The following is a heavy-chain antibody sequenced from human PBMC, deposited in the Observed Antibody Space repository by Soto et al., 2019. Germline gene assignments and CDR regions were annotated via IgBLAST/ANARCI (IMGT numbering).Heavy chain of an antibody. CDR1: GFTFSIYA. V-gene: IGHV3-23*01. Sequence: GGSLRLSCAASGFTFSIYAMSWVRQAPGKGLEWVSIVTNSGGSTYYADSVKGRFTISRDNSKNTLYLQMNSLRAEDTAVYYCAKGRDILTGYYFDYWGQGTLVTVSS. J-gene: IGHJ4*02. CDR3: AKGRDILTGYYFDY. CDR2: VTNSGGST. D-gene: IGHD3-9*01.